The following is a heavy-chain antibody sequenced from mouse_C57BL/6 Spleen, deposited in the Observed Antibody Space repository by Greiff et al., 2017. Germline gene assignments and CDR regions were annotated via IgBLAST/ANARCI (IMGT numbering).Heavy chain of an antibody. CDR3: ARSHGSSYFAY. D-gene: IGHD1-1*01. CDR1: GYAFTNYL. V-gene: IGHV1-54*01. Sequence: QVQLQQSGAELVRPGTSVKVSCKASGYAFTNYLIEWVKQRPGQGLAWIGVINPGSGGTNYNEKFKGKATLTADKASSTAYMQLSSLTSEDSAVYFCARSHGSSYFAYWGQGTLVTVSA. J-gene: IGHJ3*01. CDR2: INPGSGGT.